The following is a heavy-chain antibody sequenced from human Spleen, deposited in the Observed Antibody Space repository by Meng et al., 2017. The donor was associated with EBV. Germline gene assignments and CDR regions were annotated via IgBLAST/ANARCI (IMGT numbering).Heavy chain of an antibody. Sequence: QGQVVQSGGEVKKPGVSVKVPCKASGYTFTNYDINWVRQATGQGLEWMAQFIPIFPTTNYAPKFQDRLTISADTSTTTVYMELSSLRSEDTAVYYCARDQGAGDYYFDSWGQGSLVTVSS. J-gene: IGHJ4*02. CDR3: ARDQGAGDYYFDS. CDR2: FIPIFPTT. D-gene: IGHD1-26*01. CDR1: GYTFTNYD. V-gene: IGHV1-69*06.